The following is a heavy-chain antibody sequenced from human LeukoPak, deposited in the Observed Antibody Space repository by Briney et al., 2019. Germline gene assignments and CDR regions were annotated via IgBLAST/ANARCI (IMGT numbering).Heavy chain of an antibody. D-gene: IGHD2-2*01. CDR2: ISGSGGST. V-gene: IGHV3-23*01. CDR3: ARDGGSAMPFDS. Sequence: GGSLRLSCAASGFTFSSYAMSWVRQAPGKGLEWVSAISGSGGSTYYADSVKGRFTISRDNAKNSLYLQMNNLRAEDTAVYYCARDGGSAMPFDSWGQGTLVTVSS. J-gene: IGHJ4*02. CDR1: GFTFSSYA.